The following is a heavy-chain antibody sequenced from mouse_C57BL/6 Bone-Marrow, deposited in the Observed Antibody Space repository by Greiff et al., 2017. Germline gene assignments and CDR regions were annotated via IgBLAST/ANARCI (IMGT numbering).Heavy chain of an antibody. CDR1: GFNIKNTY. Sequence: DVKLQESVAELVRPGASVKLSCTASGFNIKNTYMHWVKQRPEQGLEWIGRIDPANGNTKYAPKFQGKATITADTSSNTAYLQLSSLTSEDTAIYYCARSLPTVGAGYYAMDYWGQGTSVTVSS. J-gene: IGHJ4*01. CDR2: IDPANGNT. V-gene: IGHV14-3*01. CDR3: ARSLPTVGAGYYAMDY. D-gene: IGHD1-1*01.